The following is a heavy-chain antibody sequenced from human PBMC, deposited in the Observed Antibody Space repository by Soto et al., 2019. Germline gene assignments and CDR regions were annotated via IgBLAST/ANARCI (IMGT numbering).Heavy chain of an antibody. J-gene: IGHJ3*02. CDR2: ISYDGNNE. CDR3: ARDGYSGRSDGFDI. V-gene: IGHV3-30-3*01. Sequence: QVQLVESGGGVVQPGRSLRLSCAASGFTFSASTMHWVRQPPGKGLEWVAVISYDGNNERYTDPVKGRFTVSRDNSKMTLYLQMNSLKSEDTAVYYCARDGYSGRSDGFDIWGQGTMVTVSS. CDR1: GFTFSAST. D-gene: IGHD1-26*01.